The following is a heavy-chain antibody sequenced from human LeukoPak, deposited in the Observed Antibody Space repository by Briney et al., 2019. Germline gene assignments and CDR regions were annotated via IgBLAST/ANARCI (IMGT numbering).Heavy chain of an antibody. CDR3: AKAMSSSWYSD. CDR1: GFTFSSYA. CDR2: ISGSGGST. J-gene: IGHJ4*02. Sequence: GGSLRLSCAVSGFTFSSYAMSWVRQAPGKGLEWVSAISGSGGSTYYADSVKGRFTISRDNSKNTLYLQMNSLRAEDTAVYYCAKAMSSSWYSDWGQGTLVTVSS. V-gene: IGHV3-23*01. D-gene: IGHD6-13*01.